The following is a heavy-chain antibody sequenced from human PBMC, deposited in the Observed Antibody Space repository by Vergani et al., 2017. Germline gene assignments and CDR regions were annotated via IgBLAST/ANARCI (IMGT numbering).Heavy chain of an antibody. D-gene: IGHD3-22*01. J-gene: IGHJ4*02. Sequence: QVQLQESGPGLVKPSETLSLTCTVSGGSISSYYWSWLRQPPGKGLEWIWSIYYRGSTNYNPSLKSRVTISVDTSKNQFSLKLSSVTAADTAVYYCANSGYTSGAFDYWGQGTLVTVSS. CDR3: ANSGYTSGAFDY. V-gene: IGHV4-59*01. CDR2: IYYRGST. CDR1: GGSISSYY.